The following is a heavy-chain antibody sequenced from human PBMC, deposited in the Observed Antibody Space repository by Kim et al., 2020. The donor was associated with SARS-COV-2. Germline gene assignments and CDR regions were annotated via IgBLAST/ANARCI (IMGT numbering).Heavy chain of an antibody. D-gene: IGHD3-10*01. CDR3: ARGDLWFGETYGMDV. CDR2: IYYSGST. CDR1: GGSISSYY. V-gene: IGHV4-59*01. Sequence: SETLSLTCTVSGGSISSYYWSWIRQPPGKGLEWIGYIYYSGSTNYNPSLKSRVTISVDTSKNQFYLKVSSVTAADTAVYYCARGDLWFGETYGMDVWGQGATVTVSS. J-gene: IGHJ6*02.